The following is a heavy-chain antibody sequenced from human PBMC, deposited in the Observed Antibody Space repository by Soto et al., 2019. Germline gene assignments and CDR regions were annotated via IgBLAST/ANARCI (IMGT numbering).Heavy chain of an antibody. D-gene: IGHD3-3*01. CDR1: GGSISSGGYY. Sequence: QVQLQESGPRLVKPSQTLSLTCTVSGGSISSGGYYWSWIRQHPGKGLEWIGYIYYSGSTYYNPSLKSRVTISVDTSKNQFSLKLSSVTAADTAVYYCARGRGDITIFGVVTRPGDFDYWGQGTLVTVSS. CDR3: ARGRGDITIFGVVTRPGDFDY. CDR2: IYYSGST. V-gene: IGHV4-31*03. J-gene: IGHJ4*02.